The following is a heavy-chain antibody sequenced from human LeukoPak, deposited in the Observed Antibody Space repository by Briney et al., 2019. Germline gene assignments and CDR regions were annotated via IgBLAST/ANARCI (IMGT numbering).Heavy chain of an antibody. CDR1: GFTFSNYD. CDR2: IWYDGSNK. D-gene: IGHD1-1*01. J-gene: IGHJ4*02. Sequence: PGGSLRLSCAASGFTFSNYDMHWVRQAPGKGLEWVAVIWYDGSNKHYADSVKGRFTISRDNSKNTLYLQMNSLRAEDTAVYYCARDGRAGSLFEYWGQGTLVTVSS. CDR3: ARDGRAGSLFEY. V-gene: IGHV3-33*01.